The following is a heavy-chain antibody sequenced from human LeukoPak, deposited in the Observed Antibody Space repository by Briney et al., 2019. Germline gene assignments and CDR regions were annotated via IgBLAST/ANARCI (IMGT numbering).Heavy chain of an antibody. J-gene: IGHJ4*02. Sequence: PGGSLRLYCAASGFRFSDYSMNWVRQAPGKGLEWISYIGISSGNTNYADSVKGRFTISGDKAKNSLYLQMNSLRVEDPAVYYCARDYKYAFDNWGQGTLVTVSS. V-gene: IGHV3-48*01. CDR2: IGISSGNT. CDR1: GFRFSDYS. D-gene: IGHD5-24*01. CDR3: ARDYKYAFDN.